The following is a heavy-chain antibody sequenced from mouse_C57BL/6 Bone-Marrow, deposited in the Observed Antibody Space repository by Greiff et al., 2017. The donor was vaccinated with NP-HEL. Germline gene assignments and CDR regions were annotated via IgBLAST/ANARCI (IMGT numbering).Heavy chain of an antibody. J-gene: IGHJ2*01. CDR2: INYDGSST. Sequence: EVHLVASEGGLVQPGSSMKLSCTASGFTFSDYYMAWVRQVPEKGLEWVANINYDGSSTYYLDSLKSRFIISRDNAKNILYLQMSSLKSEDTATYYCAREGDGSYFDYWGQGTTLTVSS. V-gene: IGHV5-16*01. D-gene: IGHD2-3*01. CDR1: GFTFSDYY. CDR3: AREGDGSYFDY.